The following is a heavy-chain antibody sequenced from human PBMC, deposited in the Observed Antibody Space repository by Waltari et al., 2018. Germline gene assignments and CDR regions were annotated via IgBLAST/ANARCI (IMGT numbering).Heavy chain of an antibody. CDR2: ISYDGSYK. Sequence: QVQLVESGGGVVQPGRSLRLSCASSGFTFSSYAMHWVRQAPGKGLEGGEVISYDGSYKYYADSVKGRFTISRDNSKNTLYLQMNSLRAEDTAVYYCARDFAYSNYAGTDYWGQGTLVTVSS. CDR3: ARDFAYSNYAGTDY. D-gene: IGHD4-4*01. V-gene: IGHV3-30*01. CDR1: GFTFSSYA. J-gene: IGHJ4*02.